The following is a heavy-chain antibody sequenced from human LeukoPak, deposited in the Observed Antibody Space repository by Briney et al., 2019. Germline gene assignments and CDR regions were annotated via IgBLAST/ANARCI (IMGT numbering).Heavy chain of an antibody. D-gene: IGHD3-22*01. CDR2: ISGSGGST. Sequence: GGSLRLSCAASGFTFSSYAMSWVRQAPGKGLEWVSAISGSGGSTYYADSVKGRFTISRDNSKNTLYLQMNSLGAEDTAVYYCAKDSSGYYAFDIWGQGTMVTVSS. CDR1: GFTFSSYA. CDR3: AKDSSGYYAFDI. V-gene: IGHV3-23*01. J-gene: IGHJ3*02.